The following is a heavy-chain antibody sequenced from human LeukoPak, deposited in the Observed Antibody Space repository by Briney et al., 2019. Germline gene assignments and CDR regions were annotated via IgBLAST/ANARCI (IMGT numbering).Heavy chain of an antibody. CDR2: INPNSGGT. V-gene: IGHV1-2*02. D-gene: IGHD6-19*01. Sequence: ASVKVSCKASGYTFTGYYMHWVRQAPGQGLEWMGWINPNSGGTNYAQKFQGRVTMTRDTSISTAYMELSRLRSDDTAVYYCAKGLAVAGKGFDYWGQGTVVTVSS. CDR3: AKGLAVAGKGFDY. J-gene: IGHJ4*02. CDR1: GYTFTGYY.